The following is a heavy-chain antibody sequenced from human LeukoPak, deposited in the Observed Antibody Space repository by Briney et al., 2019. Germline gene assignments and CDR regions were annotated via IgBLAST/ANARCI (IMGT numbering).Heavy chain of an antibody. J-gene: IGHJ5*02. CDR2: ISAYNGNT. CDR1: GYTFTSYG. CDR3: ARSAYCGGDCYQWFDP. D-gene: IGHD2-21*01. Sequence: ASVKVSCKASGYTFTSYGISWVRQAPGQGLEWMGWISAYNGNTNYAQKLQGRVTMTTDTSTSTAYMELSSLRSEDTAVYYCARSAYCGGDCYQWFDPWGQGTLVTVSS. V-gene: IGHV1-18*01.